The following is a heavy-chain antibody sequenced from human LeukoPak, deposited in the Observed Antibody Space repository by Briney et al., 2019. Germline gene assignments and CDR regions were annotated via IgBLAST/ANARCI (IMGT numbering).Heavy chain of an antibody. CDR2: IRYDGSNK. Sequence: GGSLRLSCAASGFTFSSYGMHWVRQAPGKGLEWVAFIRYDGSNKYYADSVKGRFTISRDNSKNTLYLQMNSLRAEDTAVYYCANGGPYYDFWSDYYTKNAFDIWGQGTMVTVSS. D-gene: IGHD3-3*01. CDR1: GFTFSSYG. J-gene: IGHJ3*02. V-gene: IGHV3-30*02. CDR3: ANGGPYYDFWSDYYTKNAFDI.